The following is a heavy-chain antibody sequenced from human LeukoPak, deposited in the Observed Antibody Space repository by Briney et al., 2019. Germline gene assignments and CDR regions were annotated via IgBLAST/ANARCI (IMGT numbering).Heavy chain of an antibody. CDR3: ARNSVDY. CDR1: GFTFDDYA. Sequence: GRSLRLSCAASGFTFDDYAMHWVRQAPGKGLEWVSGISWNSGSIGYADSVKGRFTISRDNAKNSLYLQMNSLRAEDTAVYYCARNSVDYWGQGTLVTVSS. V-gene: IGHV3-9*01. CDR2: ISWNSGSI. J-gene: IGHJ4*02.